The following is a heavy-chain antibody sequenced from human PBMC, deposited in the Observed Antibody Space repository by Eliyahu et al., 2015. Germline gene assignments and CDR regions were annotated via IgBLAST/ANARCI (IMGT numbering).Heavy chain of an antibody. Sequence: EVQLVESGGGLVQPGGSLRLSCAVSGFTFSSYWMXWVRQAPGKGLEWVANIKQDGSEKYYVDSVKGRFTISRDNAKNSLYLQMNSLRAEDTAVYYCASAVVVLARVYMDVWGKGTTVTVSS. CDR1: GFTFSSYW. D-gene: IGHD2-15*01. V-gene: IGHV3-7*01. J-gene: IGHJ6*03. CDR3: ASAVVVLARVYMDV. CDR2: IKQDGSEK.